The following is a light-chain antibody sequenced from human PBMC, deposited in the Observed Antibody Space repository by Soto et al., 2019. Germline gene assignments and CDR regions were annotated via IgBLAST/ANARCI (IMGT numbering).Light chain of an antibody. CDR1: QSVSSSY. CDR3: QQYGRWWT. Sequence: EIVLTQSPGTLSLSPGERATLSCRASQSVSSSYLAWYQQKPGQAPRLLIYGASSRATGIPERFSGSGSGTDFTLTISRLEPEDFAVYYCQQYGRWWTFGQGTKVEIK. J-gene: IGKJ1*01. CDR2: GAS. V-gene: IGKV3-20*01.